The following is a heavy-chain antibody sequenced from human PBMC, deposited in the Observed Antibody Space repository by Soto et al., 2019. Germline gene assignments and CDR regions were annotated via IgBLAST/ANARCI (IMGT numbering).Heavy chain of an antibody. CDR3: ARDTNDY. Sequence: QVQLVESGGGVVQPGRSLTLSCAASGFTFSNYGMHWVRQAPGKGLEWVAVIWYDGSKKYYGDSVKGRFTISRDNSKNTLYLQMNSLRAEDTAVYYCARDTNDYWGQGTLVTVSS. D-gene: IGHD3-3*01. CDR1: GFTFSNYG. V-gene: IGHV3-33*01. J-gene: IGHJ4*02. CDR2: IWYDGSKK.